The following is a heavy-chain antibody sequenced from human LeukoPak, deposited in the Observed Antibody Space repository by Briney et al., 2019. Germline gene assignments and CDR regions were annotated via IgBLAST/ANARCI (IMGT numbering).Heavy chain of an antibody. CDR2: IYYSGST. J-gene: IGHJ4*02. CDR1: GGSFSDYY. Sequence: SETLSLTCAVYGGSFSDYYWSWIRQPPGKGLEWIGYIYYSGSTYYDPSLKSRVTISVDTSKNQFSLKLSSVTAADTAVYYCARDVPYDDSSGYYYVGLFDYWGQGALVTVSS. D-gene: IGHD3-22*01. V-gene: IGHV4-30-4*01. CDR3: ARDVPYDDSSGYYYVGLFDY.